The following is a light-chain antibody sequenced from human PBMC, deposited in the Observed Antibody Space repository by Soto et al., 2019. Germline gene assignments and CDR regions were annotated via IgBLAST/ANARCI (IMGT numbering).Light chain of an antibody. CDR3: QQFGNSPYT. V-gene: IGKV3-20*01. J-gene: IGKJ2*01. CDR2: GAS. CDR1: QSVSSSY. Sequence: EIVLTQSPGTLSLSPGERATLSCRANQSVSSSYLAWYQQKPGQTPRLLIYGASSRATGIPDRFSGSGSGTDFTLTISRLEPEDFAVYYCQQFGNSPYTFGQGTKPDIK.